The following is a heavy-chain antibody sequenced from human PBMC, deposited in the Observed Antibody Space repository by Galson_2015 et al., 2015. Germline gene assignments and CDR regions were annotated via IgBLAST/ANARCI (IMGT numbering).Heavy chain of an antibody. CDR2: INTNTGNP. CDR3: AREQLGGFDYYDSSVTAYYGMDV. J-gene: IGHJ6*02. V-gene: IGHV7-4-1*02. Sequence: SVKVSCKASGYTFTSYAMNWVRQAPGQGLEWMGWINTNTGNPTYAQGFTGRFVFSLDTSVSTAYLQISSLKAEDTAVYYCAREQLGGFDYYDSSVTAYYGMDVWGQGTTVTVSS. D-gene: IGHD3-22*01. CDR1: GYTFTSYA.